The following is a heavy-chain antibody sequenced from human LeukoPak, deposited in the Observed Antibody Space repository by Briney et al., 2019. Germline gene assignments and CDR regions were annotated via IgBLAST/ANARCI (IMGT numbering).Heavy chain of an antibody. CDR1: GFTFINHA. Sequence: TGGSLRLSCAASGFTFINHAMHWVRQAPGKGLEWVAGITYDGSKKYYPDSVKGRCTISRDNSKKTLFLEMNSLRAEDTAVYYCATSEGMGALDYWGQGTLVTVSS. J-gene: IGHJ4*02. CDR3: ATSEGMGALDY. V-gene: IGHV3-30*04. CDR2: ITYDGSKK. D-gene: IGHD1-26*01.